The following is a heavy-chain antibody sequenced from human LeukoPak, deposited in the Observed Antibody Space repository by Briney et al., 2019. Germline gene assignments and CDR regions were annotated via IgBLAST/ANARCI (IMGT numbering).Heavy chain of an antibody. CDR2: INSGSTYT. D-gene: IGHD1-1*01. V-gene: IGHV3-21*01. CDR1: GFTFSSYM. CDR3: ARSSTTLTYEGY. Sequence: GGSLRLSCAASGFTFSSYMMNWVRQAPGKGLEWVSSINSGSTYTYYTESVKGRFTVSRDNAKNSLFLQMNSLRAEDTAMYYCARSSTTLTYEGYWGQGTLVTVSS. J-gene: IGHJ4*02.